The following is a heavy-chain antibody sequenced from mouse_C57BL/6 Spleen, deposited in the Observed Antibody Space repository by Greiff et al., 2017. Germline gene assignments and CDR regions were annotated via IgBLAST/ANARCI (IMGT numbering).Heavy chain of an antibody. V-gene: IGHV5-17*01. CDR2: ISSGSSTI. CDR1: GFTFSDYG. CDR3: ARDIHYAMDY. Sequence: EVQVVESGGGLVKPGGSLKLSCAASGFTFSDYGMHWVRQAPEKGLEWVAYISSGSSTIYYADTVKGRFTISRDNAKNTLFRQMTRLRSEDTAMYYCARDIHYAMDYWGQGTSVTVSS. J-gene: IGHJ4*01.